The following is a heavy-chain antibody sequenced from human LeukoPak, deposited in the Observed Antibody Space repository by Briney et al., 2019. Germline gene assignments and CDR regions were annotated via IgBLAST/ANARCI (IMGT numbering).Heavy chain of an antibody. CDR2: IYYSGST. CDR1: GGSISSYY. D-gene: IGHD3-3*01. CDR3: ARTPYDFWSGYYIFDY. V-gene: IGHV4-59*01. Sequence: KPSETLSLTCTLSGGSISSYYWSWIRQPPGKGLEWIGYIYYSGSTNYNPSLKSRVTISVDTSKNQFSLKLSSVTAADTAVYYCARTPYDFWSGYYIFDYWGQGTLVTVSS. J-gene: IGHJ4*02.